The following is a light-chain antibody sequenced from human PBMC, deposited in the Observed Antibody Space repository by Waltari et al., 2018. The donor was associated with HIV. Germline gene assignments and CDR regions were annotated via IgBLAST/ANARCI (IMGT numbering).Light chain of an antibody. CDR2: RNN. CDR3: ASWDASLSGHYV. CDR1: SSNIGSNY. Sequence: QSVLTQPPSASGTPGQRVTISCSGSSSNIGSNYVYWYQQVPGTAPKLLPYRNNEPPSGVPDRFSGSKAGTSASLAISGLRSEDEADYYCASWDASLSGHYVFGPGTRVTVL. V-gene: IGLV1-47*01. J-gene: IGLJ1*01.